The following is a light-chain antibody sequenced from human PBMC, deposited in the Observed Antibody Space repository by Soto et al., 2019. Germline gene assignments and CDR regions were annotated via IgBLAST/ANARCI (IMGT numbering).Light chain of an antibody. CDR2: GNS. J-gene: IGLJ2*01. V-gene: IGLV1-40*01. CDR1: SSNIGAGYD. CDR3: QSYDSSLSGVV. Sequence: QSVLTQPPSVSGAPGQRVTISCTGSSSNIGAGYDVHWYQQLPGTAPKLLIYGNSNRPSGVPDRFSGSESGTSASLAISGLQALVEADYYCQSYDSSLSGVVFGGGTKLTVL.